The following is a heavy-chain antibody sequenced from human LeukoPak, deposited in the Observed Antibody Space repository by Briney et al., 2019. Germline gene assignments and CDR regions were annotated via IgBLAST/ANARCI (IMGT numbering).Heavy chain of an antibody. CDR3: AKDGGGGTADY. V-gene: IGHV3-30*18. CDR1: GFTFSSYG. Sequence: PGRSLRLSCAASGFTFSSYGMHWVRQAPGKGLEWVAVISYDGSNKYYADSVMGRFTISRDNSKNTLYLQMNSLRAEDTAVYHCAKDGGGGTADYWGQGTLVTVSS. J-gene: IGHJ4*02. D-gene: IGHD2-8*02. CDR2: ISYDGSNK.